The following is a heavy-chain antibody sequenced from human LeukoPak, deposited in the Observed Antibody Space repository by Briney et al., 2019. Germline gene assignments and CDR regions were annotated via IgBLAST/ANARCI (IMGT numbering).Heavy chain of an antibody. CDR1: GCTFSSYI. V-gene: IGHV3-21*01. CDR2: ISSSSSYI. Sequence: PGGSLRLSCAASGCTFSSYIMNWVRQAPGKGLEWVSSISSSSSYIYYVHSVEGRVNLSRDNAKYSLHLQMNSLRAEDTAVYYCARDCDYDILTGYSPEGYWGQGTLVTVSS. J-gene: IGHJ4*02. CDR3: ARDCDYDILTGYSPEGY. D-gene: IGHD3-9*01.